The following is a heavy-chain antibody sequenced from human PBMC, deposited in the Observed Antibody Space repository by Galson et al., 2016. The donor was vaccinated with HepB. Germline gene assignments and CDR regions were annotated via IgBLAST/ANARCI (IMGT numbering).Heavy chain of an antibody. CDR2: ISSSSSYI. CDR3: ARGDIVGAIFDY. V-gene: IGHV3-21*01. J-gene: IGHJ4*02. D-gene: IGHD1-26*01. Sequence: SLRLSCAASGFTFSSYSMNWVRQAPGKGLEWVSSISSSSSYIYYADSVKGRFTISRDNAKNSLYLKMNILRAEDPAVYYCARGDIVGAIFDYWGQGTLVTFSS. CDR1: GFTFSSYS.